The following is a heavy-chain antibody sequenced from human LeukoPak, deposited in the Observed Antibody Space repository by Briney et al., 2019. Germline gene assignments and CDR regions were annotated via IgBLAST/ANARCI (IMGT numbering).Heavy chain of an antibody. J-gene: IGHJ4*02. CDR2: ISYDGSNK. V-gene: IGHV3-30*18. D-gene: IGHD6-6*01. Sequence: GGSLRLSCAASGFTFSSYGMHWVRQAPGKGLEWVAVISYDGSNKYYADSVKGRFTISRDNSKNTLYLQMNSLRAEDTAVYYCAKSGMSIAARQGDYWGQGTLVTVSS. CDR1: GFTFSSYG. CDR3: AKSGMSIAARQGDY.